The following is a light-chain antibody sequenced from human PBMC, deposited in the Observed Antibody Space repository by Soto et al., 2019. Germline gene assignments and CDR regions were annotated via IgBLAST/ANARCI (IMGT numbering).Light chain of an antibody. V-gene: IGKV3-20*01. CDR3: QQYDSSPLT. CDR2: GAS. J-gene: IGKJ4*01. Sequence: EIVLTQSPGTLSLSPGERATLSCRASQSVSSSYLAWYQQKPGQAPRLLIYGASSRATGIPDRFSGSGSGTDFTLTISSLEPEDFAVYYCQQYDSSPLTFGGGTKVEI. CDR1: QSVSSSY.